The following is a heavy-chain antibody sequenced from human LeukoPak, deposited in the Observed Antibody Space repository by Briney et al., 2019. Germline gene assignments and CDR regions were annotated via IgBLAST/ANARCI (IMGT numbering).Heavy chain of an antibody. CDR1: GFTFSNYM. CDR3: LRDLNWSLDQ. J-gene: IGHJ4*02. CDR2: IKSDGVTI. D-gene: IGHD1-20*01. Sequence: GGSLRLSCAASGFTFSNYMMHWVRQAPGKGLVWVSRIKSDGVTITYADSVKGRFTISRDNAKNTLYLQMNSLRAEDTAVYYCLRDLNWSLDQWGQGTLVTVSS. V-gene: IGHV3-74*01.